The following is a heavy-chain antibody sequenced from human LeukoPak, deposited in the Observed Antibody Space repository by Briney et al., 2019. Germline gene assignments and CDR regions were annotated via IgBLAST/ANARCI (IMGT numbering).Heavy chain of an antibody. CDR2: ISAYNGNT. Sequence: ASVKVSCKASGYTFTGYYMHWVRQAPGQGLEWMGWISAYNGNTNYAQKLQGRVTMTTDTSTSTAYMELRSLRSDDTAVYYCARDPTAYSSGWYKYFQHWGQGTLVTVSS. J-gene: IGHJ1*01. CDR3: ARDPTAYSSGWYKYFQH. CDR1: GYTFTGYY. V-gene: IGHV1-18*04. D-gene: IGHD6-19*01.